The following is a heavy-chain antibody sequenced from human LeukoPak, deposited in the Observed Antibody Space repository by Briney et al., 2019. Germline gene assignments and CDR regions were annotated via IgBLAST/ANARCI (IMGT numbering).Heavy chain of an antibody. CDR3: ARDHDGKDC. CDR2: INQDGSQK. V-gene: IGHV3-7*01. J-gene: IGHJ4*02. D-gene: IGHD1-1*01. Sequence: GGSLRLSCVASGFTFSSEWMSWVRQAPGKGLEWVTNINQDGSQKYYEDSVKGRFTVPRDNAKNSLYLHMNGLRADDTAIYYCARDHDGKDCWGQGTLVTVSS. CDR1: GFTFSSEW.